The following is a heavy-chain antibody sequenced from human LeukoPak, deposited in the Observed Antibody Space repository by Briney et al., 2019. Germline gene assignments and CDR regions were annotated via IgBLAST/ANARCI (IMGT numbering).Heavy chain of an antibody. CDR1: GGTFSSYA. V-gene: IGHV1-69*13. D-gene: IGHD2-15*01. Sequence: GASVKVSCKASGGTFSSYAISWVRQAPGQGLEWMGGIIPIFGTANYAQKFQGRVTITADESTSTAYMELSSLRSEDTAVYYCARGQSIHLVCSGGSCQRRAYFSAEYFQHWGQGTLVTVSS. J-gene: IGHJ1*01. CDR3: ARGQSIHLVCSGGSCQRRAYFSAEYFQH. CDR2: IIPIFGTA.